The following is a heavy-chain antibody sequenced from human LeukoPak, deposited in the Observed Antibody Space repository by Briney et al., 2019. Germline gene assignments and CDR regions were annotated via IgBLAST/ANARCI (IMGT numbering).Heavy chain of an antibody. CDR1: GFTFSSYS. J-gene: IGHJ4*02. CDR2: ISSSSSYI. Sequence: GGSLRLSCAASGFTFSSYSMNWVRQAPGKGLEWVSSISSSSSYIYYADSVKGRFTISRDNSKNTLYLQMNSLRAEDTAVYYCAKQVVVAATPGYFDYWGQGTLVTVSS. V-gene: IGHV3-21*04. D-gene: IGHD2-15*01. CDR3: AKQVVVAATPGYFDY.